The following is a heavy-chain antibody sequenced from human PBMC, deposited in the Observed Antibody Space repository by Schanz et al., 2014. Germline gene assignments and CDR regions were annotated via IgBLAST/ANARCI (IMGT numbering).Heavy chain of an antibody. V-gene: IGHV3-30*04. Sequence: QVQLVESGGGVVQPGRSLRLSCAASGFVFRGYVMHWVRQAPGKGLEKVALISTDGTNTYYADSVRGRFTISRDNSKNTLDLQMISLTSEDTAMYYCAKGFGGYDLVLDYWGQGTLVTVSS. CDR3: AKGFGGYDLVLDY. CDR1: GFVFRGYV. J-gene: IGHJ4*02. CDR2: ISTDGTNT. D-gene: IGHD5-12*01.